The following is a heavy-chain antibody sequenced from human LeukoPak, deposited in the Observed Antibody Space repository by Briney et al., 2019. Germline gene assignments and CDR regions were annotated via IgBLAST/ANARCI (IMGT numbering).Heavy chain of an antibody. CDR1: GGTFSNYA. D-gene: IGHD2-2*02. CDR2: IIPIFGTA. CDR3: ARENCNSTSCYTRYYYGIDV. J-gene: IGHJ6*02. Sequence: SVKVSCKASGGTFSNYAISWVRQAPGQGLEWMGGIIPIFGTAIYAQNFQDRVTITADESPSTAYMELSGLRSEDTAVYYCARENCNSTSCYTRYYYGIDVWGQGTTVTVSS. V-gene: IGHV1-69*13.